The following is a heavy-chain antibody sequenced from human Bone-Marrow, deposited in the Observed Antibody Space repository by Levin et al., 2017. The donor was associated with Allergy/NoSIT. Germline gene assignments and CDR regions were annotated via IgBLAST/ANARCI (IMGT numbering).Heavy chain of an antibody. Sequence: GESLKISGAASGFTFSSNSMNWVRQAPGKGLEWVSSISSRSNYIYYADSVKGRFTISRDNAKHSLYLQMNSLRVDDTAVYYCARDRAASAVAGPYYVDYWGQGTLVTVSS. D-gene: IGHD6-19*01. J-gene: IGHJ4*02. CDR3: ARDRAASAVAGPYYVDY. CDR1: GFTFSSNS. CDR2: ISSRSNYI. V-gene: IGHV3-21*01.